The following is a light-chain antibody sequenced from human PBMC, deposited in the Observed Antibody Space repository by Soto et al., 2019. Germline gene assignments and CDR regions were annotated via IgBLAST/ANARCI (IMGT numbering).Light chain of an antibody. CDR2: GAS. CDR1: QSVSSTN. CDR3: QQFGSSPRLT. J-gene: IGKJ4*01. V-gene: IGKV3-20*01. Sequence: IVLTPSPGTLSLSPGERATLSCKASQSVSSTNFAWYQQRPRQAPRLLIFGASNRATGVPDRFSGSGSGTAFTLAISRLEPEDLAVYYCQQFGSSPRLTCGEGTKVDIK.